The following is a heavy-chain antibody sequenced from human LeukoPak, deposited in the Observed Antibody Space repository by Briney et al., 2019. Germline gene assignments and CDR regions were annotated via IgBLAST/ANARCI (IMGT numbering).Heavy chain of an antibody. J-gene: IGHJ6*03. D-gene: IGHD6-25*01. Sequence: GGSLRLSCAASGFTFSSYWMHWVRQAPGKGLVWVSRINSDGSSTSYADSVKGRFTISRDNAKNTLYLQMNSLRAEDTAVYYCARAGGGYYYMDVWGKATTVTVSS. CDR3: ARAGGGYYYMDV. CDR2: INSDGSST. CDR1: GFTFSSYW. V-gene: IGHV3-74*01.